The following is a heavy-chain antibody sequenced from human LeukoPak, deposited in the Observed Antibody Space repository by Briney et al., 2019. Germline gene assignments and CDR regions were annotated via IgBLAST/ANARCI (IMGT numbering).Heavy chain of an antibody. J-gene: IGHJ3*01. Sequence: SGTLSLTCAVFGGSISKKNWWSWVRQAPGRGLEWIAEIHQSGSTNYNPSLTSRATISVDRSKNQVSLKVESVTAADTAVYYCAKTRQGSNTFDLWGQGTAVSVSS. CDR2: IHQSGST. CDR1: GGSISKKNW. CDR3: AKTRQGSNTFDL. D-gene: IGHD3-10*01. V-gene: IGHV4-4*02.